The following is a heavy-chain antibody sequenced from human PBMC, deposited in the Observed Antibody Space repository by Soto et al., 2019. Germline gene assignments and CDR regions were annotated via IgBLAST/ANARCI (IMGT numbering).Heavy chain of an antibody. J-gene: IGHJ6*02. CDR2: IKQDGSEK. CDR3: AREGLEYQLPWGQWLAKTTNYYYYGMDV. CDR1: GFTFSSYW. V-gene: IGHV3-7*01. D-gene: IGHD2-2*01. Sequence: PGGSLRLSCAASGFTFSSYWMSWVRQAPGKGLEWVANIKQDGSEKYYVDSVKGRFTISRDNAKNSLYLQMNSLRAEDTAVYYCAREGLEYQLPWGQWLAKTTNYYYYGMDVWGQGTTVTVSS.